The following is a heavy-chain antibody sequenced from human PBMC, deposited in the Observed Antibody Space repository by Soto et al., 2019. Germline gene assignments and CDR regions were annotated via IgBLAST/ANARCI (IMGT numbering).Heavy chain of an antibody. D-gene: IGHD3-16*01. CDR3: ARDFGDGMDV. CDR1: GFSVSSTY. J-gene: IGHJ6*02. V-gene: IGHV3-53*02. CDR2: IYAGGYT. Sequence: EVQLVETGGGLIQPGGSLRLSCAASGFSVSSTYMSWVRQAPGKGLEWVSVIYAGGYTYYADSVRGRFTISRDNSKNTLYLQMNSLRAEYTAVYYCARDFGDGMDVWGQGTTVTVSS.